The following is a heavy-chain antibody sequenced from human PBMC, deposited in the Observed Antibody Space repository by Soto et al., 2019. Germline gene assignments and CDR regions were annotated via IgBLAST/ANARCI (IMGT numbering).Heavy chain of an antibody. J-gene: IGHJ4*02. Sequence: PGGSLRLSCAASGFTFSSYTLHWVRQAPGKGLEWVSSITSTSTYIYYRDSLKGRFTISRDNAKNSLYLQLSDLRAEDTAVYYCARDGARDRGDKGFDFWGQGTLVTVSS. D-gene: IGHD2-21*02. V-gene: IGHV3-21*01. CDR1: GFTFSSYT. CDR3: ARDGARDRGDKGFDF. CDR2: ITSTSTYI.